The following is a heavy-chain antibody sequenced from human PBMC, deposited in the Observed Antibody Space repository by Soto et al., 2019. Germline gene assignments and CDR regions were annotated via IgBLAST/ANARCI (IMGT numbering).Heavy chain of an antibody. V-gene: IGHV1-69*02. CDR2: FNPILSFS. J-gene: IGHJ4*02. CDR1: GDTFNFYT. Sequence: QVQLVQSGAEVKKPGSSVKVSCKASGDTFNFYTINWVRQAPGLGLEWMGRFNPILSFSNSALKFQRRATLTADKSTSTAYMVLSSLRSEDTAIYYCATSFGSGSRAFDYWGQGALVTVSS. D-gene: IGHD3-10*01. CDR3: ATSFGSGSRAFDY.